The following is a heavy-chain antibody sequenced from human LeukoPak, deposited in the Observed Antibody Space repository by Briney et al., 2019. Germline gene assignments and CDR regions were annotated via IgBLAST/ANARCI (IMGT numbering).Heavy chain of an antibody. CDR2: VSSSGSTI. CDR3: ARAGRKSRGVDLVRKKETGYYYYMDV. CDR1: GFTFNTYG. D-gene: IGHD3-10*02. V-gene: IGHV3-48*04. Sequence: GGSLRLSCAASGFTFNTYGMNWVRQAPGKGLEWVSYVSSSGSTIYYADSVKGRFTISRDNAKNSLYLQMNSLRAEDTAVYYCARAGRKSRGVDLVRKKETGYYYYMDVWGKGTTVTVSS. J-gene: IGHJ6*03.